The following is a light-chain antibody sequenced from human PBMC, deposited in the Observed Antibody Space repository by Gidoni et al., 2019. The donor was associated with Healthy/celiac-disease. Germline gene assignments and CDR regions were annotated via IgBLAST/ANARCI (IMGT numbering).Light chain of an antibody. V-gene: IGKV1-33*01. Sequence: DIQMPQSPSSLSASVGDRVTITCQASQDISNYLNWYQQKPGKAPKLLIYDASNLETGVPSRFSGSGSGTDFTFTISSLQPEDIATYYCQQYDNLPPELTFGGGTKVEIK. J-gene: IGKJ4*01. CDR3: QQYDNLPPELT. CDR1: QDISNY. CDR2: DAS.